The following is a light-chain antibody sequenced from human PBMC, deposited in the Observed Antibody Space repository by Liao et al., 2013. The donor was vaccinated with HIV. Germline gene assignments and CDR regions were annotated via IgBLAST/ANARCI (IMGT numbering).Light chain of an antibody. CDR3: QAWDSSTDVV. CDR1: NIGSKT. J-gene: IGLJ2*01. CDR2: QDS. V-gene: IGLV3-21*01. Sequence: SYVLTQPPSVSAAPGQTARITCGGSNIGSKTVHWYQQTPGQAPVMVIYQDSERPSGIPERFSGSNSGNTATLTISGTQAMDEADYYCQAWDSSTDVVFGGGTKLTVL.